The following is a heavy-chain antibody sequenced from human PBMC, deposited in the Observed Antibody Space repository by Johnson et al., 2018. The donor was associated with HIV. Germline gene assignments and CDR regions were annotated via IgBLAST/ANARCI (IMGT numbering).Heavy chain of an antibody. CDR1: GFTFDDYG. Sequence: VQLVESGGGVVRPGGSLRLSCAASGFTFDDYGMSWVRQAPGQGLEWVSGINWNGGSTGYADSVKGRFTVSRDNSKNTLELQMSSLTPDDTAMYYCARVTAYNSFDIWGQGTMVTVSS. CDR3: ARVTAYNSFDI. CDR2: INWNGGST. V-gene: IGHV3-20*04. D-gene: IGHD2-21*02. J-gene: IGHJ3*02.